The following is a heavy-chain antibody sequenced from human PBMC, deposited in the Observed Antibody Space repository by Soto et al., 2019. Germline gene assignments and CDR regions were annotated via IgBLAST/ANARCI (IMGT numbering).Heavy chain of an antibody. D-gene: IGHD1-7*01. Sequence: SVKVSCKASGGTFSNSAITWVRQAPGQGLEWLGRIIPIFGSANYAQKFQGRVTMTTDTSTTTAYLELRGLRSDDTAVYYCARDETTQWEVRPPGYWGQGTVVTVSS. V-gene: IGHV1-69*05. CDR1: GGTFSNSA. J-gene: IGHJ4*02. CDR2: IIPIFGSA. CDR3: ARDETTQWEVRPPGY.